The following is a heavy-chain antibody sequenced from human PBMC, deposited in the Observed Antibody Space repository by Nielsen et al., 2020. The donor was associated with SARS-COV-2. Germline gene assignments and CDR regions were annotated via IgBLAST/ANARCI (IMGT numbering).Heavy chain of an antibody. CDR3: AHDPARMSIAARPGWFDP. CDR1: GGSISRGDFY. V-gene: IGHV2-5*01. D-gene: IGHD6-6*01. CDR2: IYWNDDK. Sequence: TLSLTCTVSGGSISRGDFYWSWIRQPPGKALEWLALIYWNDDKRYSPSLKSRLTITKDTSKNQVVLTMTNMDPVDTAAYYCAHDPARMSIAARPGWFDPWGQGTLVTVSS. J-gene: IGHJ5*02.